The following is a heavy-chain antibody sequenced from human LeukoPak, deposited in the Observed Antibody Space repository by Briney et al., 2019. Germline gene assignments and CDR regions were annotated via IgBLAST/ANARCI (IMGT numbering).Heavy chain of an antibody. CDR3: AEVPYYDFWSGLGYFDY. CDR1: GFTFSSYA. Sequence: PGGSLRLSCAASGFTFSSYAMSWVRQAPGKGLEWVSAISGSGGSTYYADSVKGRFTISRDNSKNTLYLQMNSLRAEDTAVYYCAEVPYYDFWSGLGYFDYWGQGTLVTASS. J-gene: IGHJ4*02. CDR2: ISGSGGST. V-gene: IGHV3-23*01. D-gene: IGHD3-3*01.